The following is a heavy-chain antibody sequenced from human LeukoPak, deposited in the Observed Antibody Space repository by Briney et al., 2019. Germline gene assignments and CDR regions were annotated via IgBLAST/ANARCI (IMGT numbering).Heavy chain of an antibody. J-gene: IGHJ4*02. D-gene: IGHD4-23*01. CDR1: GFTLSDYW. Sequence: GGSLRLSCAASGFTLSDYWMSWVRQAPGKGLEWVANIKKDGSEKYNVDSVKGRFTISRDNAKNSLYLQMNSLRAEDTAVYYCARNHGGGYWGQGTLVTVSS. CDR3: ARNHGGGY. CDR2: IKKDGSEK. V-gene: IGHV3-7*01.